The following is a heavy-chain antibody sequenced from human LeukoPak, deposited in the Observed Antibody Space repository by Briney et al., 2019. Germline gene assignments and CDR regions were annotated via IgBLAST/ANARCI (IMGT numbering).Heavy chain of an antibody. CDR1: GFTFSSFA. D-gene: IGHD5-12*01. J-gene: IGHJ6*03. CDR3: AKAAPGYSGYDLKAYYYYYMDV. CDR2: FSGSGGTT. Sequence: GGPLRLPCAAPGFTFSSFAISWVPQAPGKGLEGVSSFSGSGGTTYYPDSVKGRFTISRDNSKSTLYLQMNSLRAEDTAVYYCAKAAPGYSGYDLKAYYYYYMDVWGKGTTVTVSS. V-gene: IGHV3-23*01.